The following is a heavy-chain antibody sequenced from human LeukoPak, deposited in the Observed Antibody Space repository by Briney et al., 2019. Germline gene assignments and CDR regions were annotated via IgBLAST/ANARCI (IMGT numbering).Heavy chain of an antibody. Sequence: GGSLRLSCTASGFGFGSYGMNWVRQAPGKGLHWISYISVSSSTINYADSVRGRFTTSRDNVKNSLFLQLTSLRAEDTGFYYCARGGYYYDAYDSVDYWGQGTLVTVSS. D-gene: IGHD3-22*01. CDR3: ARGGYYYDAYDSVDY. CDR1: GFGFGSYG. J-gene: IGHJ4*02. V-gene: IGHV3-48*01. CDR2: ISVSSSTI.